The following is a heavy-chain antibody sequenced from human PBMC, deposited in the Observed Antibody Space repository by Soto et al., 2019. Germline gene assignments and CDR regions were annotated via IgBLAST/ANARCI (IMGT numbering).Heavy chain of an antibody. V-gene: IGHV4-34*01. J-gene: IGHJ4*02. D-gene: IGHD6-19*01. Sequence: QVQLQQWGAGLLKPSETLSLTCAVYGGSFSGYYWSWIRQPPGKGLEWIGEINHSGSTNYNPSLKSRVTISVDTSKNQFSLKLSSVTVADTAVYYCARGRILWPKQWLPHFDYWGQGTLVTVSS. CDR3: ARGRILWPKQWLPHFDY. CDR1: GGSFSGYY. CDR2: INHSGST.